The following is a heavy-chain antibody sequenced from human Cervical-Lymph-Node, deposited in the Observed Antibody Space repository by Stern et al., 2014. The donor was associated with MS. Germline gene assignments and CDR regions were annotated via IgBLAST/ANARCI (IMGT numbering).Heavy chain of an antibody. J-gene: IGHJ6*02. V-gene: IGHV3-33*01. CDR2: IWYDGSNK. CDR3: ARPRADISYYYGMDV. Sequence: VQLLESGGGVVQPGRSLRLSCAASGFTFSSYGMHWVRQAPGKGLEWVAVIWYDGSNKYYADSVKGRFTISRDNSKNTLYLQMNSLRAEDTAVYYCARPRADISYYYGMDVWGQGTTVTVSS. CDR1: GFTFSSYG.